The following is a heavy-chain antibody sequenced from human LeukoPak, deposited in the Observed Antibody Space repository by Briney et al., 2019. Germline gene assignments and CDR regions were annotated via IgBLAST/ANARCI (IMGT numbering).Heavy chain of an antibody. Sequence: GGSLRLSCAASGFTFSSYAMSWVRQAPGKGLEWVSAISGSGGSTYYADSVKGRFTISRDNSKNTLYLQMNSLRAEDAAVYYCAKGNGDWGAFDYWGQGTLVTVSS. V-gene: IGHV3-23*01. CDR1: GFTFSSYA. D-gene: IGHD3/OR15-3a*01. J-gene: IGHJ4*02. CDR2: ISGSGGST. CDR3: AKGNGDWGAFDY.